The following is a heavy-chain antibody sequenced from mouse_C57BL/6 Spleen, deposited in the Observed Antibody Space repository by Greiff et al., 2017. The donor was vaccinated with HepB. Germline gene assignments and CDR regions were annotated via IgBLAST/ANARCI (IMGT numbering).Heavy chain of an antibody. D-gene: IGHD2-4*01. CDR1: GFSLTSYA. CDR3: ARYDYDQYYAMDY. CDR2: IWTGGGT. V-gene: IGHV2-9-1*01. Sequence: VKLQESGPGLVAPSQSLSITCTVSGFSLTSYAISWVRQPPGKGLEWLGVIWTGGGTNYNSALKSRLSISKDNSKSQVFLKMNSLQTDDTARYYCARYDYDQYYAMDYWGQGTSVTVSS. J-gene: IGHJ4*01.